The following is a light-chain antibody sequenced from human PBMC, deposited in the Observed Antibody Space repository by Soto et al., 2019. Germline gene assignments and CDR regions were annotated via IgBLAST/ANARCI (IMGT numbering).Light chain of an antibody. J-gene: IGLJ2*01. Sequence: SYELTQPPSVSVSPGQIASITCSGDKLGDKFVCWYQQKPGQSPVMVIYQDGKRPSGIPERFSGSNSGTTATLAISGTQAMDEADYYCQAWDTSTAVFGGGTKVTVL. CDR1: KLGDKF. CDR3: QAWDTSTAV. V-gene: IGLV3-1*01. CDR2: QDG.